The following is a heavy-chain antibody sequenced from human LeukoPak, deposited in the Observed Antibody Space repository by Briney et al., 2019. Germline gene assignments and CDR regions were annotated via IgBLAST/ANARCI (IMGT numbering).Heavy chain of an antibody. CDR1: GFTFSSYA. V-gene: IGHV3-23*01. CDR3: ARDNSVRGAYCGGDCYSSAEDDAFDI. D-gene: IGHD2-21*02. J-gene: IGHJ3*02. CDR2: ISGSGGST. Sequence: GGSLRLSCAASGFTFSSYAMSWVRQAPGKGLEWVSAISGSGGSTYYADSVKGRFTISRDNSKNTLYLQMNSLRAEDTAVYYCARDNSVRGAYCGGDCYSSAEDDAFDIWGQGTMVTVSS.